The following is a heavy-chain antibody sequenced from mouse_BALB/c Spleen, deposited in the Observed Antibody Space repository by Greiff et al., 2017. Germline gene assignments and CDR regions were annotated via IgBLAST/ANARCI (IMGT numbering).Heavy chain of an antibody. CDR2: ISSGGSYT. D-gene: IGHD1-1*01. Sequence: EVKLVESGGGLVKPGGSLKLSCAASGFTFSSYAMSWVRQSPEKRLEWVAEISSGGSYTYYPDTVTGRFTISRDNAKNTLYLEMSSLRSEDTAMYYCARDYSYAMDYWGQGTSVTVSS. V-gene: IGHV5-9-4*01. J-gene: IGHJ4*01. CDR3: ARDYSYAMDY. CDR1: GFTFSSYA.